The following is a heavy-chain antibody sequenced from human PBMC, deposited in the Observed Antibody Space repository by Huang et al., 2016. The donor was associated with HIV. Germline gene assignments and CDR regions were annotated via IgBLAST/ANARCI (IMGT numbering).Heavy chain of an antibody. Sequence: QVRLVESGGGVVQPGRSLRLSCAASGFTFSSYAMHWVRQTPGKGLEWVAVISYDGSNKNYADSVKGRFTSSRDNSKNTLYLQMNSLGAEDTAVYYCARRLAAAARGFDYWGQGTLVTVSS. V-gene: IGHV3-30-3*01. CDR2: ISYDGSNK. CDR1: GFTFSSYA. J-gene: IGHJ4*02. D-gene: IGHD6-13*01. CDR3: ARRLAAAARGFDY.